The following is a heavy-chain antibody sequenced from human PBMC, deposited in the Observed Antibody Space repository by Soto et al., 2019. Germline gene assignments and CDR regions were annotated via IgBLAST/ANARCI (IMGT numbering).Heavy chain of an antibody. D-gene: IGHD2-21*02. Sequence: SETLSLTCTVSGASINSNIYYWAWIRQPPGKGLEWIGTIFYSGTTYYNPSLKSRVTLSVDTSNNQFSLKLSSVTAADTAVYYCARRLPHGGNSAWGQGTLVTVSS. V-gene: IGHV4-39*01. CDR3: ARRLPHGGNSA. CDR2: IFYSGTT. J-gene: IGHJ5*02. CDR1: GASINSNIYY.